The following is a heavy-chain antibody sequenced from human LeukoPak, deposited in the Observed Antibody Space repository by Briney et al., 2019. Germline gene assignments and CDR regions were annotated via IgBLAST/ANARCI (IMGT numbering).Heavy chain of an antibody. V-gene: IGHV3-53*01. J-gene: IGHJ4*02. CDR2: IYSGGST. Sequence: GGSLRLSYAASGFTVSSNYMSWVRQAPGKGLEWVSVIYSGGSTYYADSVKGRFTISRDNSKNTLYLQMNSLRAEDTAVYYCAKPEDSGYDGLVWGQGTLVTVSS. CDR3: AKPEDSGYDGLV. D-gene: IGHD5-12*01. CDR1: GFTVSSNY.